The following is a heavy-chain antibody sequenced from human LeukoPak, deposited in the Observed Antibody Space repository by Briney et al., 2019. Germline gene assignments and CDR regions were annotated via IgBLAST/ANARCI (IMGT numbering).Heavy chain of an antibody. J-gene: IGHJ5*02. V-gene: IGHV1-2*02. CDR3: AREGLEVTTYNWFDP. D-gene: IGHD4-17*01. Sequence: ASVKVSCKASGYTFTGYYMHWVRQAPGQGLEWMGWINPNSGGTNYAQKFQGRVTMTRDTSISTAYMELSRLRSDDTAVYYCAREGLEVTTYNWFDPWGQGTLVTASS. CDR2: INPNSGGT. CDR1: GYTFTGYY.